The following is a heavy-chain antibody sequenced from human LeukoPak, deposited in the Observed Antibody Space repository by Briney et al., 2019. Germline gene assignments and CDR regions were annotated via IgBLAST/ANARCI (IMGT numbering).Heavy chain of an antibody. V-gene: IGHV4-39*01. J-gene: IGHJ3*02. CDR1: GGSISSHSYY. Sequence: SETLSLTCTVSGGSISSHSYYWGWIRQPPGKGLEWIGSIHYTESTYYNPSLKSRVTISVDTSKNQFSLKLSSVIAADTAVYYCVRHAQWVVVPAEDAFDIWGQGTMVTVSS. CDR3: VRHAQWVVVPAEDAFDI. CDR2: IHYTEST. D-gene: IGHD2-2*01.